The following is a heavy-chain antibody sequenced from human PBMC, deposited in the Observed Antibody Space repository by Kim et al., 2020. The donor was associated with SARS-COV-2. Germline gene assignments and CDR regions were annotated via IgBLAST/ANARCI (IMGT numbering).Heavy chain of an antibody. CDR1: GFTFSDHY. J-gene: IGHJ5*01. V-gene: IGHV3-72*01. CDR3: ATSAAYYYGSGSYYTGVGCS. Sequence: GGSLRLSCAASGFTFSDHYMDWVRQAPGKGLEWVGRTRNKANSYTTEYAAAVNGRFTISRDDSKTSLYLQMNSLKTEDTAVYYCATSAAYYYGSGSYYTGVGCSWGHGTLVTVSS. CDR2: TRNKANSYTT. D-gene: IGHD3-10*01.